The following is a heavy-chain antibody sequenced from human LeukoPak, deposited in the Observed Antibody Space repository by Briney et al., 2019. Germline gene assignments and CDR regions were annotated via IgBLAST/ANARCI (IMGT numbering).Heavy chain of an antibody. V-gene: IGHV4-30-4*01. D-gene: IGHD1-26*01. CDR2: IYYSGST. J-gene: IGHJ4*02. Sequence: SQTLSLTCTVSGGSISSGDYYWSWIRQPPGKGLEWIGYIYYSGSTYYNPSLKSRITISVDTSKNQFSLKLSSVTAADTAVYYCARERSGSYSGFAYWGQGPLVTSPQ. CDR3: ARERSGSYSGFAY. CDR1: GGSISSGDYY.